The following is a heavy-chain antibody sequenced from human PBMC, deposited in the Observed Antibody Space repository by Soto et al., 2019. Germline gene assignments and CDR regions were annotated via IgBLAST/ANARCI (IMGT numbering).Heavy chain of an antibody. V-gene: IGHV1-2*04. CDR3: ASIYCSSTSCYLGRTPYYYYYGMDV. Sequence: ASVKVSCKASGFTDYYVHCVRQAPGQGLEWMGWINPNTGGTNYAQKFQGWVTMTRDKSIRTAYMELSRLRSEDTAVYYCASIYCSSTSCYLGRTPYYYYYGMDVWGQGTTVTVSS. CDR2: INPNTGGT. CDR1: GFTDYY. D-gene: IGHD2-2*01. J-gene: IGHJ6*02.